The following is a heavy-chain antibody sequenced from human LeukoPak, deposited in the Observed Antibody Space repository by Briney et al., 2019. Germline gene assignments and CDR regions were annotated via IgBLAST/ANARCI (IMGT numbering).Heavy chain of an antibody. CDR1: GFTFSSYA. J-gene: IGHJ3*02. V-gene: IGHV3-23*01. CDR2: ISGYGGST. CDR3: AKDAGYSYGLFNAFDI. D-gene: IGHD5-18*01. Sequence: GGSLRLSCAASGFTFSSYAMSWGRQAPGKGLEWVSAISGYGGSTYYADSVKGRFTISRDNSKNTLYLRMNSLRADDTAVYYCAKDAGYSYGLFNAFDIWGERTMGTVSS.